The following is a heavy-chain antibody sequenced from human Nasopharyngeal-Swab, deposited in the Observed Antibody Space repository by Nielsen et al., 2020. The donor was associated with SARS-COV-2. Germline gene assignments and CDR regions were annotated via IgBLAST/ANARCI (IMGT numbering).Heavy chain of an antibody. CDR1: GFTFSDYY. CDR3: ARAAAGTSYYYGMDV. V-gene: IGHV3-11*04. D-gene: IGHD6-13*01. Sequence: GESLKISCAASGFTFSDYYMSWIRQAPGKGLEWVSYISSSGSTIYYADSVKGRFTISRDNAKNSLYLQMYSLRAEDTAVYYCARAAAGTSYYYGMDVWGQGTTVTVSS. CDR2: ISSSGSTI. J-gene: IGHJ6*02.